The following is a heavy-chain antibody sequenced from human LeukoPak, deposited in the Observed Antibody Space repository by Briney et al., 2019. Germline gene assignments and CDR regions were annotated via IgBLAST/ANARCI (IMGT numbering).Heavy chain of an antibody. V-gene: IGHV3-23*01. CDR1: GLTFRNHL. D-gene: IGHD2-15*01. Sequence: GGALTHSLAGSGLTFRNHLMRWVRQAAGKGLEWVSTIIGSRGSTCYADSVKGPFPISRDNYKNTLYLQMNSLRAEDTDVYYCAKDSRTNGGIVGGIDYWGQGTLVTVSS. CDR3: AKDSRTNGGIVGGIDY. J-gene: IGHJ4*02. CDR2: IIGSRGST.